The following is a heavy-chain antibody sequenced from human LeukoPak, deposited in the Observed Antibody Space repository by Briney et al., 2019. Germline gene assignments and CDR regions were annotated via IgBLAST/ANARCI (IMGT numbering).Heavy chain of an antibody. CDR1: GFTFSSYG. CDR3: AREGPRGNSQFDY. D-gene: IGHD2/OR15-2a*01. J-gene: IGHJ4*02. CDR2: IWYDGSNK. V-gene: IGHV3-33*01. Sequence: GGSLRLSCTASGFTFSSYGMHWVRQAPGKGLEWVALIWYDGSNKYYADSVKGRLTISRDNSKNTLYLQMNSLRAEDTAVYYCAREGPRGNSQFDYWGQGTLVTVSS.